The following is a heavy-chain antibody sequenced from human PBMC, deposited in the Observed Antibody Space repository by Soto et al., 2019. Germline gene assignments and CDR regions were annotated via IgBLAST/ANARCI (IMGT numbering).Heavy chain of an antibody. J-gene: IGHJ6*01. CDR1: GYTVTSYA. CDR3: ARCSETLTVAGIRPYYYYGMDV. V-gene: IGHV1-3*01. CDR2: INAGNGNT. D-gene: IGHD6-19*01. Sequence: DTVKVACTASGYTVTSYAMPWVRQAPGQRLEWMGWINAGNGNTKYLQKFQGGVTITRDTSARTAYMELSSLRSEDTAVYYCARCSETLTVAGIRPYYYYGMDVWGQGTTVTVSS.